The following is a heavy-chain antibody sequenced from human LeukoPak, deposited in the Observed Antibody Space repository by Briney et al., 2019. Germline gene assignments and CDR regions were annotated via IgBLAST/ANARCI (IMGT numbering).Heavy chain of an antibody. J-gene: IGHJ6*03. V-gene: IGHV1-8*01. D-gene: IGHD3-10*01. CDR2: MNPNSGNP. Sequence: ASVKVSCKASGYTFTSYDVNWVRQATGQGLEWMGWMNPNSGNPAYAQKFQGRVTMTRNTSISTAYMELSSLRSEDTAVYYCARATKTMVRGVIITYSYYYMDVWGKGTTVTISS. CDR3: ARATKTMVRGVIITYSYYYMDV. CDR1: GYTFTSYD.